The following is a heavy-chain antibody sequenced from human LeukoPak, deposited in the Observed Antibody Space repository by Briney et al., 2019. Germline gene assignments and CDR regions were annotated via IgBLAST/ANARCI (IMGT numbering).Heavy chain of an antibody. CDR2: INHSGST. CDR3: ARDRHIDCGGDCYSGFDP. V-gene: IGHV4-30-4*01. J-gene: IGHJ5*02. CDR1: GGSISSVDYY. Sequence: PSQTLSLTCTVSGGSISSVDYYWSWIRQPPGKGLEWIGEINHSGSTNYNPSLKSRVTISVDTSKNQFSLKLSSVTAADTAVYYCARDRHIDCGGDCYSGFDPWGQGTLVTVSS. D-gene: IGHD2-21*02.